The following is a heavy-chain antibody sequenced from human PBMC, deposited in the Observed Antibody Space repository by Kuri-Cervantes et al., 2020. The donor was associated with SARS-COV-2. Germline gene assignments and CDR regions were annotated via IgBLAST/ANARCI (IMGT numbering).Heavy chain of an antibody. V-gene: IGHV4-59*02. CDR3: ARVINWFGP. Sequence: GSLRLSCTVSGDSVNIYYWTWIRQPPGKGLEWIAYVSNTGSATYNPSLKGRVTMSLDTSKNQFSLKLRSVTAADTAVYYCARVINWFGPWRQGRQVTVSS. CDR1: GDSVNIYY. J-gene: IGHJ5*02. CDR2: VSNTGSA.